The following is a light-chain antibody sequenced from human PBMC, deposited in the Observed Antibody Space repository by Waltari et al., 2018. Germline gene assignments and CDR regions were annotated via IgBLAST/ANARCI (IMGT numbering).Light chain of an antibody. CDR1: SSNIGAGYD. Sequence: QSVLTQPPSVSGAPGQRVTIACTGSSSNIGAGYDVHWSQQLPGSAPKLLIYGNSKRPSGVPERFSGSKSGTSASLAITGLQAEDEADYYCQSYDRSLSGGYVFGTGTRVIVL. CDR3: QSYDRSLSGGYV. V-gene: IGLV1-40*01. CDR2: GNS. J-gene: IGLJ1*01.